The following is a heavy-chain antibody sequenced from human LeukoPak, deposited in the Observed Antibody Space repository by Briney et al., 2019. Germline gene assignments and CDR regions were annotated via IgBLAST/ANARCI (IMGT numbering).Heavy chain of an antibody. CDR1: GFTFSSYG. D-gene: IGHD6-13*01. Sequence: GGSLRLSCAASGFTFSSYGMHWVRQAPGKGLEWVAVISCDGSNKYYADSVKGRFTISRDNSKNTLYLQMNSLRAEDTAVYYCAKDSDTEPYSSSWPPLDYWGQGTLVTVSS. CDR3: AKDSDTEPYSSSWPPLDY. J-gene: IGHJ4*02. CDR2: ISCDGSNK. V-gene: IGHV3-30*18.